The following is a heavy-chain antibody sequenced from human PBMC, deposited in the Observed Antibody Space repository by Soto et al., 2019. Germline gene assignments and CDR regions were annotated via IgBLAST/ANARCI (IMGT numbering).Heavy chain of an antibody. J-gene: IGHJ4*02. D-gene: IGHD3-3*01. CDR1: GYTFTSYG. CDR3: ARGFGVVMAPEKHFDY. Sequence: GASVKVSCKASGYTFTSYGISWVRQAPGQGLKWMGWISAYNGNTNYAQKLQGRVTMTTDTSTSTAYMELRSLRSDDTAVYYCARGFGVVMAPEKHFDYWGQGTLVTVSS. CDR2: ISAYNGNT. V-gene: IGHV1-18*01.